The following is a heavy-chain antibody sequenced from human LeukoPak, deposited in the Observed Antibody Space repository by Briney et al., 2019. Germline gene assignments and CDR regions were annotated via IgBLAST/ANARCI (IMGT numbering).Heavy chain of an antibody. CDR3: ARAIGIAGSY. V-gene: IGHV3-7*01. CDR1: GFTIGYYW. J-gene: IGHJ4*02. D-gene: IGHD1-20*01. Sequence: GGSLRLSCAASGFTIGYYWMTWVRQAPGKGLEWVANIKQDGSEKYYVNPVKGRFTISRDNAKNSVYLQMSSLRAEDTAVYYCARAIGIAGSYWGQGTLVTASS. CDR2: IKQDGSEK.